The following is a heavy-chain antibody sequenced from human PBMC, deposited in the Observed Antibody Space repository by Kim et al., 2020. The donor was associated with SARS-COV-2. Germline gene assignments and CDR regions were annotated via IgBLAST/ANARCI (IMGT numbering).Heavy chain of an antibody. CDR3: ARQVPSVWGGLSMDV. CDR1: GGSISSYY. CDR2: IFYSGST. V-gene: IGHV4-59*08. D-gene: IGHD3-16*01. Sequence: SETLSLTCNVSGGSISSYYWSWIRQPPGKGLDWIGYIFYSGSTNYNPSLKSRVTISVDTSKNQFSLKLSSVTAADTAVYYCARQVPSVWGGLSMDVWGQGTTVTVSS. J-gene: IGHJ6*02.